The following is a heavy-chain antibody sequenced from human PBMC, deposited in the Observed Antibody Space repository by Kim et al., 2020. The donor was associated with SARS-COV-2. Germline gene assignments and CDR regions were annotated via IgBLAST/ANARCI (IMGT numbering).Heavy chain of an antibody. CDR3: AATGVGAVGWFDP. CDR2: VYHTANT. CDR1: GGAIRSYY. J-gene: IGHJ5*02. Sequence: SETLSLTCSVSGGAIRSYYWTWIRQPPGKRLEWIGYVYHTANTNYNPSFRGRVTISLDTSKRQFSLTLTSVTAADTAVYYCAATGVGAVGWFDPRGQGTLVSVSS. V-gene: IGHV4-59*01. D-gene: IGHD1-26*01.